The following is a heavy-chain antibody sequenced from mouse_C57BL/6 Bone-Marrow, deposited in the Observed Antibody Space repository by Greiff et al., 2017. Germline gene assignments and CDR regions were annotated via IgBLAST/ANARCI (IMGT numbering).Heavy chain of an antibody. CDR1: GFSLTSYG. J-gene: IGHJ4*01. CDR2: IWRGGST. CDR3: AKNLYGKGYAMDY. V-gene: IGHV2-5*01. Sequence: VQLVESGPGLVQPSQSLSITCTVSGFSLTSYGVHWVRQSPGKGLEWLGVIWRGGSTDYNAAFMSRLSITKDNSKSQVFFKMNSLQADDTAIYYCAKNLYGKGYAMDYWGQGTSVTVSS. D-gene: IGHD2-1*01.